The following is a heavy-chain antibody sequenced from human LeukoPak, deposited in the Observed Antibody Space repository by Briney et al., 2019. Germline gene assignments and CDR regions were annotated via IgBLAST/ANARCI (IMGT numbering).Heavy chain of an antibody. CDR1: GFTFSSYA. Sequence: GGSLRLSCAASGFTFSSYAMHWVRQAPGKGLEYVSAISSNGGSTYYANSVKGRFTISRDNSKNTLYLQMGSLRAEDMAVYYCAREADSDDAFDIWGQGTMVTVSS. CDR2: ISSNGGST. J-gene: IGHJ3*02. CDR3: AREADSDDAFDI. V-gene: IGHV3-64*01.